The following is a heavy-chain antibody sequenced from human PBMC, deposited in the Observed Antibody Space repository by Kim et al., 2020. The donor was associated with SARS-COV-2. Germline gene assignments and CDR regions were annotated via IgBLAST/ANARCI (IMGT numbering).Heavy chain of an antibody. CDR2: LDHDGTGA. D-gene: IGHD2-8*02. CDR1: GFSFGTYP. J-gene: IGHJ4*02. Sequence: GGSLRLSCAASGFSFGTYPMAWVRQAPGKGLEWVSTLDHDGTGAQYANSVKGRFTISRDNSKNSLYLQMNSLRGEDTAVYYCVKYHYSTGGSVFDFWGQGTLVTVSS. V-gene: IGHV3-23*05. CDR3: VKYHYSTGGSVFDF.